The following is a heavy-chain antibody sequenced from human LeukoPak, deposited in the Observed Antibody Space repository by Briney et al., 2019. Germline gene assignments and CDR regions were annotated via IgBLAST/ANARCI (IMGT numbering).Heavy chain of an antibody. D-gene: IGHD3-22*01. CDR1: GYTFTDYY. CDR3: AKSPKRSPYYYDSSGYSFFDY. CDR2: ISPNSGGT. J-gene: IGHJ4*02. Sequence: GASVKVSCKASGYTFTDYYILWVRQAPGQGPEWMGWISPNSGGTNYAHNFKGRVTMSRDTSISTAYMELSRLRSDDTAVYYCAKSPKRSPYYYDSSGYSFFDYWGQGTLVTVSS. V-gene: IGHV1-2*02.